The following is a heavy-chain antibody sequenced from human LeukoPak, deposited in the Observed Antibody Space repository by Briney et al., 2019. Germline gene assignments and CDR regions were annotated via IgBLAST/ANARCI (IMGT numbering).Heavy chain of an antibody. Sequence: GGSRRLSCAASGFTFTIYWMNWGRQAPGKGLEGGANIKQEGSKIYYVDSVKGRFTISRDNTKNSVYLQMNSLRAEDTAVYYCARDAHRGGDLDVWGQGTTVTVSS. CDR3: ARDAHRGGDLDV. D-gene: IGHD3-16*01. CDR1: GFTFTIYW. V-gene: IGHV3-7*01. CDR2: IKQEGSKI. J-gene: IGHJ6*02.